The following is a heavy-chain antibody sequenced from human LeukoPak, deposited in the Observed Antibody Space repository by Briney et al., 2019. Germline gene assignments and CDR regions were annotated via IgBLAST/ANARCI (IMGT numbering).Heavy chain of an antibody. CDR2: IIPIFGTA. CDR3: ARAVGFDY. J-gene: IGHJ4*02. Sequence: SVKVSCKASGGTFSSYAISWVRQAPGQGLEWMGGIIPIFGTANYAQKFQGRVTMTRNTSISTAYMELSSLRSEDTAVYYCARAVGFDYWGQGTLVTVSS. D-gene: IGHD2-15*01. V-gene: IGHV1-69*05. CDR1: GGTFSSYA.